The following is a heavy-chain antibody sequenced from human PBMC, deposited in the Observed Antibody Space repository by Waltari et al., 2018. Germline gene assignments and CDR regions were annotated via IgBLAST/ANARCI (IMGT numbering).Heavy chain of an antibody. CDR1: GFTLSSYW. CDR2: IKKDGSEE. Sequence: EVQLVESGGGLVQPGGSLRLSCAASGFTLSSYWMSWCRQAHGKGLEGVANIKKDGSEEYYVDSVRGRFTISRDNAKNSLYLQMNSLRPEDTAVYYCARDQWFAFDIWGQGTMVTVSS. D-gene: IGHD3-22*01. J-gene: IGHJ3*02. CDR3: ARDQWFAFDI. V-gene: IGHV3-7*01.